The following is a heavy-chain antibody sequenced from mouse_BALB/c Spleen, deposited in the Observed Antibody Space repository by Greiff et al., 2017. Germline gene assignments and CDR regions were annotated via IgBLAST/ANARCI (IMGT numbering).Heavy chain of an antibody. Sequence: VQLKESGPGLVKPSQSLSLTCTVTGYSITSDYAWNWIRQFPGNKLEWMGYISYSGSTSYNPSLKSRISITRDTSKNQFFLQLNSVTTEDTATYYCAREKDYAMDYCGQGTSVTASS. J-gene: IGHJ4*01. V-gene: IGHV3-2*02. CDR3: AREKDYAMDY. CDR2: ISYSGST. CDR1: GYSITSDYA.